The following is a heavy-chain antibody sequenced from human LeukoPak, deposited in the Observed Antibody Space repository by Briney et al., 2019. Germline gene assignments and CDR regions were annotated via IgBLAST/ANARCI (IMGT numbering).Heavy chain of an antibody. V-gene: IGHV1-69*10. CDR2: IIPTFDIA. CDR3: ARDRRGGDAFDI. D-gene: IGHD6-25*01. Sequence: SVKVSCKASGGIFSKYGISWVRQAPGQGLEWMGGIIPTFDIANYAQKFRGRVTISADKSTSTDYMELSSLRSEDTAMYYCARDRRGGDAFDIWGQGTMVTVAS. CDR1: GGIFSKYG. J-gene: IGHJ3*02.